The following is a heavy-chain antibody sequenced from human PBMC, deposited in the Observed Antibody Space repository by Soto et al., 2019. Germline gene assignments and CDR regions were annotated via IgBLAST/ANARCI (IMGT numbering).Heavy chain of an antibody. J-gene: IGHJ6*02. CDR3: ASRPPRTYYYYYGMEV. Sequence: GGSLRLSCAASGFTFSSYGMHWVRQAPGKGLEWVAVISYDGSNKYYADSVKGRFTISRDNSKNTLYLQMNSLRAEDTAVYYCASRPPRTYYYYYGMEVWGQGTTVTVSS. CDR1: GFTFSSYG. V-gene: IGHV3-30*03. CDR2: ISYDGSNK. D-gene: IGHD3-16*01.